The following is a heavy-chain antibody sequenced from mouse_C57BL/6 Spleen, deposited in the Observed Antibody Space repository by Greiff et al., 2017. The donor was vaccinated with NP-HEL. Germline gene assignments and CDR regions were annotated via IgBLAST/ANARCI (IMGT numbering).Heavy chain of an antibody. CDR3: ARYLITPFDY. J-gene: IGHJ2*01. D-gene: IGHD1-1*01. CDR1: GYTFTSSW. CDR2: IDPSDSYP. V-gene: IGHV1-59*01. Sequence: QVQLQQPGAELVRPGTSVKLSCKASGYTFTSSWMHWVKQRPGQGLEWIGVIDPSDSYPNYNQKFKGKATLTVDTSSSTAYMQLSSLTSEDSAVYYCARYLITPFDYWGQGTTLTVSS.